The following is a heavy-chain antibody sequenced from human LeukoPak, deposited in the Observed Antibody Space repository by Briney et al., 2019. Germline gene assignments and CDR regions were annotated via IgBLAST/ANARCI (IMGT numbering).Heavy chain of an antibody. J-gene: IGHJ4*02. Sequence: KSSETLSLTCTVSGGSISSTTYYWGWIRQPPGKGLEWIGSIYYSGSTYYSPSLKSRVTISVDTSKNQFSLKLSSVTAADTAVYYCARVRGLVVITTTHYYFDYWGQGTLVTVSS. D-gene: IGHD3-22*01. V-gene: IGHV4-39*07. CDR2: IYYSGST. CDR3: ARVRGLVVITTTHYYFDY. CDR1: GGSISSTTYY.